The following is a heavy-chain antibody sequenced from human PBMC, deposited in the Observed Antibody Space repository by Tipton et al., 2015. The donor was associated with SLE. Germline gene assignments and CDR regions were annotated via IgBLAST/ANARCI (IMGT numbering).Heavy chain of an antibody. D-gene: IGHD3-16*01. CDR1: GGSLSGYW. J-gene: IGHJ4*02. CDR2: IYPTGRT. V-gene: IGHV4-34*01. CDR3: ARMEGMITYGGIAGL. Sequence: TLSLTCTVYGGSLSGYWWSWIRQSPGKGLEWIGEIYPTGRTDYNASLKSRVTISIDTSKSHFSLKLTSVTAADTAVYYCARMEGMITYGGIAGLWGQGTVVTVSS.